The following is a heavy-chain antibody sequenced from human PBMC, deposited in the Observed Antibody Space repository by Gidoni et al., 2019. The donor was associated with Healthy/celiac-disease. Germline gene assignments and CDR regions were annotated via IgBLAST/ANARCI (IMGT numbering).Heavy chain of an antibody. J-gene: IGHJ3*02. V-gene: IGHV1-69*01. CDR2: IIPIFGTA. D-gene: IGHD3-10*01. CDR3: ARDRPPLLQWAFDI. Sequence: QVQLVQSGAEVKKPGSSVKVSCKASGGTFSSYAISWVRQAPGQGLEWMGGIIPIFGTANYAQKFQGRVTITADESTRTAYMELSSLRSEDTAVYYCARDRPPLLQWAFDIWGQGTMVTVSS. CDR1: GGTFSSYA.